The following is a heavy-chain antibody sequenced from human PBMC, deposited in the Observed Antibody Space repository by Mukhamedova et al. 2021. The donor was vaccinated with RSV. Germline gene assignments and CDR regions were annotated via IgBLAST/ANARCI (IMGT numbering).Heavy chain of an antibody. Sequence: SDGSTYYADSVKGRFTISRDNSKNTLYLQMNSLRAEDTAVYYCAKVYVGTGYFLHPWGQGTLATVPS. J-gene: IGHJ5*02. CDR2: SDGST. D-gene: IGHD3/OR15-3a*01. CDR3: AKVYVGTGYFLHP. V-gene: IGHV3-53*01.